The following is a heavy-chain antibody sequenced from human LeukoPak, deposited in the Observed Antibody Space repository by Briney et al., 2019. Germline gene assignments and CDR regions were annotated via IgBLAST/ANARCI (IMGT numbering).Heavy chain of an antibody. J-gene: IGHJ4*02. V-gene: IGHV3-74*01. CDR2: INSDGSWT. CDR1: GNYW. Sequence: AGGSLRLSCAASGNYWMHWVRQAPGRGLVWVSHINSDGSWTSYADSVKGRFTISKDNAKNTVYLQMNSLRAEDTAVCYCVSFYETYWARGTLVTVSS. CDR3: VSFYETY. D-gene: IGHD2/OR15-2a*01.